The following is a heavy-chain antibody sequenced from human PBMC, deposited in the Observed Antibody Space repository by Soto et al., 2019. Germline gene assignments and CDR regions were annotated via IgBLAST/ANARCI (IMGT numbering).Heavy chain of an antibody. D-gene: IGHD2-15*01. CDR1: GFTFSSYS. J-gene: IGHJ5*02. V-gene: IGHV3-21*01. CDR2: ISSSSSYI. CDR3: ARDGGIDYIWFDP. Sequence: PGGSLRLSCAASGFTFSSYSMNWVRQAPGKGLEWVSSISSSSSYIYYADSVKGRFTISRDNAKNSLYLQMNSLRAEDTAVYYCARDGGIDYIWFDPWGQGTLVTVSS.